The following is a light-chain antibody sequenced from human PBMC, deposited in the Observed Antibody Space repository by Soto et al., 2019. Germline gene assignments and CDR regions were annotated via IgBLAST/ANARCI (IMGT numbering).Light chain of an antibody. V-gene: IGKV3-15*01. J-gene: IGKJ1*01. CDR3: QQYTYWPRT. Sequence: EIFMTQSPSTLSVSPAERVTLSCTASQSVSSSLAWYRQKPGQAPRLLIYAASTRATGIPARFTGSGSGTEFTLTISSLQSEDFAFYYCQQYTYWPRTFGQGTKVDNK. CDR1: QSVSSS. CDR2: AAS.